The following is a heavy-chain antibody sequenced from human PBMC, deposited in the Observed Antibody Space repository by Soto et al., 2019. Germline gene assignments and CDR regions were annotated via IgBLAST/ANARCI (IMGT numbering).Heavy chain of an antibody. D-gene: IGHD1-26*01. CDR3: AIEKVGPTSIHVFDI. V-gene: IGHV3-23*01. CDR1: GFTFSSYA. CDR2: ISGSGSSHI. Sequence: GGSLRLSCAASGFTFSSYAMSWVRQAPGKGLEWVSAISGSGSSHIFYADSVKGRFTISRGNAKNSLYLQMNSLRAEDTAVYYCAIEKVGPTSIHVFDIWGQGTMVTVSS. J-gene: IGHJ3*02.